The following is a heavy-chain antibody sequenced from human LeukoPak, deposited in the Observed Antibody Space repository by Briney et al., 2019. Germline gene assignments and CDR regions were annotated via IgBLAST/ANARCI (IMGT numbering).Heavy chain of an antibody. V-gene: IGHV4-39*01. J-gene: IGHJ5*02. D-gene: IGHD3-22*01. CDR3: ARKRYYYDSSDAPFDP. CDR2: IYYSGST. Sequence: SETLSLTCTVSGGSISSSSYYWGWIRQPPGKGLEWIGSIYYSGSTDNNPSLKSRVTISVDTSKKQVSLKLTSVTAADTAVYYCARKRYYYDSSDAPFDPWGQGTLVTVSS. CDR1: GGSISSSSYY.